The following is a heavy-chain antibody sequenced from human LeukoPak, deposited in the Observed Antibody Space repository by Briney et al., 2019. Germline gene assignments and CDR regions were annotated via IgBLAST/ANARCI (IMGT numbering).Heavy chain of an antibody. CDR1: GGSISSYY. J-gene: IGHJ3*02. V-gene: IGHV4-59*01. D-gene: IGHD3-9*01. Sequence: SETLSLTCTVSGGSISSYYWSWIRQPPGKGLEWIGYIYYSGSTNYNPSLKSRVTISVDTSKNQFSLKLSSVTAADTAVYYCARGSDILTGYYEDAFDIWGQGTMVTVSS. CDR3: ARGSDILTGYYEDAFDI. CDR2: IYYSGST.